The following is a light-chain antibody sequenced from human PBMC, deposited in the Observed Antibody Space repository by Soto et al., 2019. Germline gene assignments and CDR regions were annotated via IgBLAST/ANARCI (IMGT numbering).Light chain of an antibody. V-gene: IGLV1-40*01. J-gene: IGLJ1*01. CDR3: QSYDSSLSGFYV. CDR2: GNS. CDR1: SSNIGAGYD. Sequence: QSVLTQPPSVSGAPGQRVTISCTGSSSNIGAGYDVHGYQQLPGTAPKLLIYGNSNRPSGVPDRFSGSTSGTSASLAITGLQAEDEADYYCQSYDSSLSGFYVFGTGTKLTVL.